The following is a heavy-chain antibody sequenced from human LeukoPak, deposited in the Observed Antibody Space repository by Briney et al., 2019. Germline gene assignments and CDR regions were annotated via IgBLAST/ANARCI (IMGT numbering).Heavy chain of an antibody. V-gene: IGHV4-59*08. CDR1: GGSISSYY. CDR2: IYYSGST. J-gene: IGHJ3*02. CDR3: ARRDSAFDI. Sequence: PSETLSLTCTVSGGSISSYYWSWIRQPPGKGLEWIGYIYYSGSTNYNPSLKSRVTISVDTSKDQFSLKLSSVTAADTAVYYCARRDSAFDIWGQETMVTVSS.